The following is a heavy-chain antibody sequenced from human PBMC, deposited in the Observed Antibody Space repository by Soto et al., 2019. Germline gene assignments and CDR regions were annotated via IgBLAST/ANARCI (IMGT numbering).Heavy chain of an antibody. J-gene: IGHJ4*02. CDR3: SRDNSGYFPTY. CDR2: IYYNGNT. CDR1: CGSVNSANYY. Sequence: SETLSLTCSVSCGSVNSANYYWSWMRQPPGKGLEWIGFIYYNGNTKYNPSLKSRVTISLDTSKNQFSLNLTSVTAADAAVYYCSRDNSGYFPTYWGQGTLVTVSS. V-gene: IGHV4-61*01. D-gene: IGHD3-22*01.